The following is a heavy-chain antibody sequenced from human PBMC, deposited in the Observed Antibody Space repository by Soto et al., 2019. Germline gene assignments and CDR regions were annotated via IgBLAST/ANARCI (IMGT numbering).Heavy chain of an antibody. V-gene: IGHV3-74*01. CDR1: GFTFSSYW. CDR3: ARITVTTGGY. D-gene: IGHD4-17*01. Sequence: EVQLVESGGGLVQPGGSLRLSCAASGFTFSSYWMHWVRQAPGKGLVWVSRISSDGSRTTYADSVKGRFTISRDNAKNTVYLQMNSLRAEDTAVYYCARITVTTGGYWGQGTLVTVSS. CDR2: ISSDGSRT. J-gene: IGHJ4*02.